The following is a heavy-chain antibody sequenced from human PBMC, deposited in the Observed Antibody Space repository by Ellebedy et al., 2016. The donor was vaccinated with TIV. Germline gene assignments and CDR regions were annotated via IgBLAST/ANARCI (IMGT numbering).Heavy chain of an antibody. CDR2: IYTSGST. V-gene: IGHV4-4*07. CDR3: AASRNSYYGSGSYFPT. CDR1: GGSISSYY. D-gene: IGHD3-10*01. Sequence: SETLSLTXTVSGGSISSYYWSWIRQPAGKGLEWIGRIYTSGSTNYNPSLKSRVTMSVDTSKNQFSLKLSSVTAADTAVYYCAASRNSYYGSGSYFPTWGQGTLVTVSS. J-gene: IGHJ5*02.